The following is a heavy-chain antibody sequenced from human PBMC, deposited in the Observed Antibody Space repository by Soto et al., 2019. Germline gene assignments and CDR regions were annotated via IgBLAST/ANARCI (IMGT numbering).Heavy chain of an antibody. D-gene: IGHD6-13*01. Sequence: SQTLSLTCAISGDSVSSNSAAWNWIRQSPSRGLEWLGRTYYRSKWYNDYAVSVKSRITINPDTSKNQFSLKLSSVTAADTAVYYCARDGGIAAAGTLPPQALWGQGTLVTVSS. CDR3: ARDGGIAAAGTLPPQAL. V-gene: IGHV6-1*01. J-gene: IGHJ4*02. CDR1: GDSVSSNSAA. CDR2: TYYRSKWYN.